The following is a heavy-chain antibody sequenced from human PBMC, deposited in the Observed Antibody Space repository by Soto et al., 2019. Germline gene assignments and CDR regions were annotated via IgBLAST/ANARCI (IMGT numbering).Heavy chain of an antibody. CDR2: ISGNAHTT. J-gene: IGHJ4*02. V-gene: IGHV3-23*01. D-gene: IGHD4-4*01. Sequence: EVQLLESGGDLVQPGGSLRLSCVGSGFTFSTYPMNWVRQAPGKGLEWVSAISGNAHTTYYAYSVKGRFPISRDNSKNTLYLQRRSLRAEDTAIYSCAKDSWGATTVTSINSGQGPLVTVSS. CDR3: AKDSWGATTVTSIN. CDR1: GFTFSTYP.